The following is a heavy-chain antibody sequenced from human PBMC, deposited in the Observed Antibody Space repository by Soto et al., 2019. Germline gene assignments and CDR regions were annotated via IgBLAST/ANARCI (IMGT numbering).Heavy chain of an antibody. D-gene: IGHD3-10*01. CDR1: HDSITTTSSY. V-gene: IGHV4-39*01. Sequence: QLQLHESGPGLVKPSETLSLTCTVSHDSITTTSSYWGWIRQPPGKGLEWIGSVYYSGSTYYNPSLKSRVTISVDTSKSQFSLSLNSVTAADTAVYYCARHDFGSEKSYYYYALDVWGQGTTVTVSS. J-gene: IGHJ6*02. CDR3: ARHDFGSEKSYYYYALDV. CDR2: VYYSGST.